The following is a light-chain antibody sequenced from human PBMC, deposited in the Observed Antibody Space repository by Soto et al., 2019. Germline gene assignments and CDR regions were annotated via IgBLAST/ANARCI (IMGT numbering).Light chain of an antibody. J-gene: IGKJ2*01. V-gene: IGKV3-20*01. CDR2: GAS. CDR1: QSVSSNY. CDR3: QQYAGSSYT. Sequence: EIVLTQSPGTLSLSPGERATLSCRASQSVSSNYLVWYQQKPGQAPRPLIYGASTRATGISDRFSGSGSGTDFTLTISRLEPEDFAVYYCQQYAGSSYTFGQGTKLEIK.